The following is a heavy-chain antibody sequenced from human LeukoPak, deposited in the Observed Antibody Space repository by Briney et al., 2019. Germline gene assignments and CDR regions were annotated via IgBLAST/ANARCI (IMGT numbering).Heavy chain of an antibody. CDR2: ISSSSSYI. D-gene: IGHD6-6*01. J-gene: IGHJ5*02. V-gene: IGHV3-21*01. CDR3: ARGNPSSSSSLDP. CDR1: GFTFSSYS. Sequence: GGSLRLSCAASGFTFSSYSMNWVRQAPGKGLEWVSSISSSSSYIYYADSVKGRFTIYRDNAKISLYLQMNSLRAEDTAVYYCARGNPSSSSSLDPWGQGTLVTVSS.